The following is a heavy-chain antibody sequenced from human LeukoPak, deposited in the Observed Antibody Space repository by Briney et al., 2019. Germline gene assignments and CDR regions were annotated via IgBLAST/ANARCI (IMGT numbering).Heavy chain of an antibody. J-gene: IGHJ4*02. CDR1: GGSFSGYS. CDR2: IYHSGST. D-gene: IGHD6-6*01. CDR3: ARDQAYSSSFDY. Sequence: PSETLSLTCAVSGGSFSGYSWSWFRQSPGKGLEWIGSIYHSGSTYYNPSLKSRVTISVDTSKNQFSLKLSSVTAADTAVYYCARDQAYSSSFDYWGQGTLVTVSS. V-gene: IGHV4-34*01.